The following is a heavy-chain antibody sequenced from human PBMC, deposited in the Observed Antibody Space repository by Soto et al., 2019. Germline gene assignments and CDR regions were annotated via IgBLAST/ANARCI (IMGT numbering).Heavy chain of an antibody. CDR1: GYTFSNYD. CDR2: VNPNNGDT. Sequence: QVQLVQSGAELKKPGASVKVSCKASGYTFSNYDMNWVRQATGQGPEWIGWVNPNNGDTGYAQQFQGRVTLTTDLPTTTAYMELTSLRSEDTAIYYCAKVSRKGSAIDFDYWGQGTLITVSS. CDR3: AKVSRKGSAIDFDY. J-gene: IGHJ4*02. V-gene: IGHV1-8*01. D-gene: IGHD3-10*01.